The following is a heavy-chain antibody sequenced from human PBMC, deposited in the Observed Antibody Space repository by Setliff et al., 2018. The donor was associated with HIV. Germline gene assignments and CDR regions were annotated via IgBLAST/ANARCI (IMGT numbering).Heavy chain of an antibody. CDR2: IYHSGST. CDR3: ARLEYYYYMDV. D-gene: IGHD1-1*01. CDR1: GYSVNSDYN. V-gene: IGHV4-38-2*01. J-gene: IGHJ6*03. Sequence: SETLSLTCAVSGYSVNSDYNWGWIRQPPGKGLESPGRGLEWIGHIYHSGSTYYNPSLRSRVTMSLDTTTNQFALKLSSVTAADTAVYYCARLEYYYYMDVWGKGTTVTVSS.